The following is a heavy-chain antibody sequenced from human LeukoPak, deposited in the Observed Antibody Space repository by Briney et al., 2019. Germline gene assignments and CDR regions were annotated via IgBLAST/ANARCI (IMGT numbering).Heavy chain of an antibody. CDR2: IYPGDSDT. CDR3: ARLRVVPAAIGLDAFDI. D-gene: IGHD2-2*02. CDR1: GYSFTSYW. J-gene: IGHJ3*02. Sequence: GESLKTSCKGSGYSFTSYWIGWVRQMPGKGLEWMGIIYPGDSDTRYSPSFQGQVTISADKSISTAYLQWSSLKASDTAMYYCARLRVVPAAIGLDAFDIWGQGTMVTVSS. V-gene: IGHV5-51*01.